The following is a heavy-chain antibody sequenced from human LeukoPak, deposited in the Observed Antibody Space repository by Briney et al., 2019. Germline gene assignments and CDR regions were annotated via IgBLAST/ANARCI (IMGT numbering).Heavy chain of an antibody. CDR2: ITPIFGTA. D-gene: IGHD3-16*02. CDR1: GYTFTSYD. CDR3: AREAGLYDYVWGSYRPYYFDY. J-gene: IGHJ4*02. Sequence: GASVRVSCKASGYTFTSYDINWVRQATGQGLEWMGGITPIFGTANYAQKFQGRVTITADESTSTAYMELSSLRSEDTAVYYCAREAGLYDYVWGSYRPYYFDYWGQGTLVTVSS. V-gene: IGHV1-69*13.